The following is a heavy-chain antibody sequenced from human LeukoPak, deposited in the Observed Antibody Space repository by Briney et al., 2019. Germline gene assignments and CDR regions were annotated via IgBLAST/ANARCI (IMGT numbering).Heavy chain of an antibody. CDR1: GVTFITST. D-gene: IGHD2-15*01. Sequence: SVKVSCKASGVTFITSTIQWGRQARGQRVEWMGWIVVGSGDTNYAQRFQERVTITRDMSTSTAYMELSSLRSEDTAVYYCAADLSPRMFDPWGQGTLVTVSS. CDR2: IVVGSGDT. J-gene: IGHJ5*02. V-gene: IGHV1-58*02. CDR3: AADLSPRMFDP.